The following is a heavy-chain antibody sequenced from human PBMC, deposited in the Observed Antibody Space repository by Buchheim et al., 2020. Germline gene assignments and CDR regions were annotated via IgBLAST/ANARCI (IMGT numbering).Heavy chain of an antibody. D-gene: IGHD6-13*01. CDR3: ASRGIAAAGKNLYYFDY. CDR1: GGSFSGYY. Sequence: QVRLQQWGAGLLKPSETLSLTCAVYGGSFSGYYWSWIRQPPGKGLEWIGEINHSGSTNYNPSLKSRVTISVDTSKNTFSLKLSSVTAADTAVYYCASRGIAAAGKNLYYFDYWGQGTL. CDR2: INHSGST. J-gene: IGHJ4*02. V-gene: IGHV4-34*01.